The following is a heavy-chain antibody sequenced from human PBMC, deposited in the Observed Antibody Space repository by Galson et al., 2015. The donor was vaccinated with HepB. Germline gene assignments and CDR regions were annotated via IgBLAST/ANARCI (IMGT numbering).Heavy chain of an antibody. D-gene: IGHD6-19*01. CDR2: IYWDGDK. V-gene: IGHV2-5*02. J-gene: IGHJ3*02. CDR3: ARFNSGWFAPGNLNDVFDI. CDR1: GFSLTTSGVG. Sequence: ALVKPTQTLTLTCTFSGFSLTTSGVGVAWVRQPPGKALEWLALIYWDGDKRFSPSLKERLTITKDISKNQVVITMTNMDPLDTATYYCARFNSGWFAPGNLNDVFDIWGQGTKASVSS.